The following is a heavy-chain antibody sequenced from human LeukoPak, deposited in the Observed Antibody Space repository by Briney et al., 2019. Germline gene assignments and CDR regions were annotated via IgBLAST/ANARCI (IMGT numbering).Heavy chain of an antibody. Sequence: SETLSLTCTVSGGSISSYYWSWIRQPAGKGLEWIGRIYTSGSTNYNPSLKSRVTISVDTSKNQFSLKLSSVTAADTAVYYCARHWNPDYYDSSGYYWYWYFDYWGQGTLVTVSS. J-gene: IGHJ4*02. D-gene: IGHD3-22*01. CDR3: ARHWNPDYYDSSGYYWYWYFDY. CDR1: GGSISSYY. CDR2: IYTSGST. V-gene: IGHV4-4*07.